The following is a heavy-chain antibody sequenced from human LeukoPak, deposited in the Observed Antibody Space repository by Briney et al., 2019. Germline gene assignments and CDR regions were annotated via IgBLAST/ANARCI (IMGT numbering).Heavy chain of an antibody. CDR3: AKDPDSGYLDY. Sequence: QPGGSLRLSCAASGFTFSGYSMNWVRQAPGKGLEWVSYISSSSSTIYYADSVKGRFTISRDNAKNSLYLQMNSLRAEDTAVYYCAKDPDSGYLDYWGQGTLVTVSS. J-gene: IGHJ4*02. D-gene: IGHD3-22*01. CDR2: ISSSSSTI. CDR1: GFTFSGYS. V-gene: IGHV3-48*01.